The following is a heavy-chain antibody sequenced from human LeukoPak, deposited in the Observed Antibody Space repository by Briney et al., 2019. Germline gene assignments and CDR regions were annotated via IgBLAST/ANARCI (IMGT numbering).Heavy chain of an antibody. Sequence: ASVKVSCKTSGYTFTGYYMHWVRQTPGQAPEWMGWINPNNGGTKYAHKFHDRVTMTRDTSITTAYMELYRLTSDDTAVYYCARTVGTVNNWLDSWGHGTLVTVSS. CDR1: GYTFTGYY. CDR3: ARTVGTVNNWLDS. J-gene: IGHJ5*01. V-gene: IGHV1-2*07. CDR2: INPNNGGT. D-gene: IGHD4-23*01.